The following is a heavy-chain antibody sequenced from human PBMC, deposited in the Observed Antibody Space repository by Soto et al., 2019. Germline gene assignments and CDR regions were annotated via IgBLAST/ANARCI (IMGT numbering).Heavy chain of an antibody. V-gene: IGHV3-7*01. Sequence: GGSLRLSCAASGFTFSNYWMAWVRQAPGKGLEWVANIKPDGSERYYLDSVKGRFTISRDNAKNSLYLQMNSLRVEDTAVFYCATIFGSYGVYWGQGTLVTVSS. CDR2: IKPDGSER. CDR1: GFTFSNYW. CDR3: ATIFGSYGVY. D-gene: IGHD1-26*01. J-gene: IGHJ4*02.